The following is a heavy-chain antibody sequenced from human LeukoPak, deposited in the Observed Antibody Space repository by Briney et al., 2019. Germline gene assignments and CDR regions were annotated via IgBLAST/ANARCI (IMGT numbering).Heavy chain of an antibody. CDR2: IRSKANSYAT. V-gene: IGHV3-73*01. Sequence: GGSLRLSCVASGFTFSGSAMHWVRQASGKGLEWDGRIRSKANSYATAYAASVKGRFTISRDDSKNTAYLQMNSLRAEDTAVYYCARGAYYYGSGSYFPFRKASGLDYWGQGTLVTVSS. CDR3: ARGAYYYGSGSYFPFRKASGLDY. D-gene: IGHD3-10*01. CDR1: GFTFSGSA. J-gene: IGHJ4*02.